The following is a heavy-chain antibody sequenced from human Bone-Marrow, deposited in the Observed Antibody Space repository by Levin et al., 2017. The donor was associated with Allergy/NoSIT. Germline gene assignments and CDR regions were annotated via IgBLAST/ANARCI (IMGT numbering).Heavy chain of an antibody. J-gene: IGHJ4*02. CDR2: LYSSGST. V-gene: IGHV4-59*01. CDR3: ARYDSSGSGLHFDF. CDR1: GGSMRSYS. D-gene: IGHD3-22*01. Sequence: PSQTLSLTCTVSGGSMRSYSWSWIRQPPGKGLEWIGYLYSSGSTNYNPSLKSRVTISVDTSKNQFSLKLSSVTAADTAVYYCARYDSSGSGLHFDFWGQGTLVIVSS.